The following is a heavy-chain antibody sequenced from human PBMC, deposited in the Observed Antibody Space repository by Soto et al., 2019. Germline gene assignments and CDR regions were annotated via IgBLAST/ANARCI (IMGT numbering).Heavy chain of an antibody. D-gene: IGHD2-15*01. Sequence: VQLLESGGGLVQPGGSVRLSCAASGFPFSHYAMSWVRQAPGKGLEWVSAISGNGADAAYADSVRGRFTISRDNSKNTLNLQMNDLRVEDTAVIYCAKGRKSTEKDIAVMLAAASSIQHWGQGTLVTVSS. CDR3: AKGRKSTEKDIAVMLAAASSIQH. J-gene: IGHJ1*01. CDR1: GFPFSHYA. V-gene: IGHV3-23*01. CDR2: ISGNGADA.